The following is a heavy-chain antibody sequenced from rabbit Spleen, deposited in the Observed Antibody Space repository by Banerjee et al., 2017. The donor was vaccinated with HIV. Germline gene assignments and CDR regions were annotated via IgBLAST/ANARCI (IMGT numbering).Heavy chain of an antibody. Sequence: QEQLEESGGDLVKPEGSLTLTCTASGFSFSSRYYMCWVRQAPGKGLEWIACIYGGSSGNTYYASWAKGRFTISKTSSTTVTLQMTSLTAADTATYFCARDVFSSSYNDVRLWGPGTLVTVS. CDR1: GFSFSSRYY. J-gene: IGHJ4*01. CDR2: IYGGSSGNT. D-gene: IGHD6-1*01. V-gene: IGHV1S45*01. CDR3: ARDVFSSSYNDVRL.